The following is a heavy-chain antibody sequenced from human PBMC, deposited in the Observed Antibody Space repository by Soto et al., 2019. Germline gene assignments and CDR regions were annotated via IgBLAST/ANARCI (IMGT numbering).Heavy chain of an antibody. Sequence: EVQLVESGGGLIQPGGSLRLSCAASGFTVSSKYMTWVRQAPGKGLGWVSVIYGGGTTYYVDSVKGRFTISRDNSKTTLYLQVNSLRAEDTAVYYCVQTTGWPGFDFWGQGTLVTVSS. CDR2: IYGGGTT. CDR1: GFTVSSKY. D-gene: IGHD6-19*01. CDR3: VQTTGWPGFDF. V-gene: IGHV3-53*01. J-gene: IGHJ4*02.